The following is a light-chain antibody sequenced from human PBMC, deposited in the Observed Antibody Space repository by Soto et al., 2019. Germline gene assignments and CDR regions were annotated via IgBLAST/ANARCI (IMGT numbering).Light chain of an antibody. CDR3: CSYAGSNTLM. J-gene: IGLJ3*02. Sequence: QSALTQSASVSGSPGQSITISCTGTSSDAGSYNLVSWYQQHPGKAPKLMIYEVNKRPSGVSNRFSGSKSGNTASLTISGLQTEDEADYYCCSYAGSNTLMFGGGTKVTVL. V-gene: IGLV2-23*02. CDR1: SSDAGSYNL. CDR2: EVN.